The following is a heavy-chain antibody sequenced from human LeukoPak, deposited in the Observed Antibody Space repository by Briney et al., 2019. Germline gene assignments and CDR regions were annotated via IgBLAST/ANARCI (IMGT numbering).Heavy chain of an antibody. V-gene: IGHV3-33*01. D-gene: IGHD3-22*01. CDR2: IWYDGSNK. Sequence: PGRSLRLSCAASGFTFSSYGMHWVRQAPGKGLEWVAVIWYDGSNKYYADSVKGRFTISRDNSKNTLYLQMNSLRAEDTAVYYCARDSYDSSGYYLVYYYYYMDVWGKGTTVTVSS. CDR3: ARDSYDSSGYYLVYYYYYMDV. J-gene: IGHJ6*03. CDR1: GFTFSSYG.